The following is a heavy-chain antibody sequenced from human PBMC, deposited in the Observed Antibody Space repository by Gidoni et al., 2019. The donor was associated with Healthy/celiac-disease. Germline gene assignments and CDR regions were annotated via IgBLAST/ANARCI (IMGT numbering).Heavy chain of an antibody. CDR3: ARDADCGGDCYPIIDY. Sequence: QVQLVESGGGLVKPGGSLSLSCAASGFTFSASYMSWIRQAPGKGLEWVSYISSSGSTIYYADSVKGRFTISRDNAKNSLYLQMNSLRAEDTAVYYCARDADCGGDCYPIIDYWGQGTLVTVSS. CDR1: GFTFSASY. V-gene: IGHV3-11*01. D-gene: IGHD2-21*02. J-gene: IGHJ4*02. CDR2: ISSSGSTI.